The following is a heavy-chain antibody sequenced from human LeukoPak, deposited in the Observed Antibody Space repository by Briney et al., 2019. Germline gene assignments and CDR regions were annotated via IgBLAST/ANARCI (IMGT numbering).Heavy chain of an antibody. CDR2: IYHSGST. D-gene: IGHD3-16*01. CDR1: GYSISSGYY. V-gene: IGHV4-38-2*02. CDR3: ARDTLTGGFDY. J-gene: IGHJ4*02. Sequence: SETLSLTCTVSGYSISSGYYWGWIRQPPGKGLEWIGSIYHSGSTYYNPSLKSRVTISVDTSKNQFSLKLSSVTAADTAVYYCARDTLTGGFDYWGQGTLVTVSS.